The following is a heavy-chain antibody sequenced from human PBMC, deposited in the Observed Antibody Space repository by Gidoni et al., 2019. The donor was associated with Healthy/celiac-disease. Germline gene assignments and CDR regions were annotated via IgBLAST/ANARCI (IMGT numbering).Heavy chain of an antibody. J-gene: IGHJ3*02. D-gene: IGHD2-21*02. CDR2: ISAYNGNT. V-gene: IGHV1-18*01. CDR3: ASGQVTTGPFDI. Sequence: KASGYTFTSYGISWVRQAPGQGLEWMGWISAYNGNTNYAQKLQGRVTMTTDTSTSTAYMELRSLRSDDTAVYYCASGQVTTGPFDIWGQGTMVTVSS. CDR1: GYTFTSYG.